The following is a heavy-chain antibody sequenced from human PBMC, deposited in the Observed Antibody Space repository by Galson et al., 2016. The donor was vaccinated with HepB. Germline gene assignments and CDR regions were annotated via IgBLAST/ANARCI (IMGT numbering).Heavy chain of an antibody. Sequence: SVKVSCKASGYSFTSHGVYWVRQAPGQGLDWMGWISGNNGKTHHAQKFQGRITMTTDRSTTTAYMELRSLRSDCTAVYYCARASSVAARSNAFDLWGQGTLVTVSS. CDR1: GYSFTSHG. CDR3: ARASSVAARSNAFDL. CDR2: ISGNNGKT. D-gene: IGHD6-19*01. J-gene: IGHJ4*02. V-gene: IGHV1-18*04.